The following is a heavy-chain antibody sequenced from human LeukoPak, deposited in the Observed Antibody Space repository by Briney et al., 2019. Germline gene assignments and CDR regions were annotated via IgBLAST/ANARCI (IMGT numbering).Heavy chain of an antibody. V-gene: IGHV1-2*02. CDR2: INPNSGGT. CDR1: GYTFTGYY. Sequence: ASVKVSCKASGYTFTGYYMHWVGQAPGQGLEWMGWINPNSGGTNYAQKFQGRVTMTRDTSISTAYMELSRLRSDDTAVYYCARDRFSPAAGTKGIMDVWGQGTTVTVSS. CDR3: ARDRFSPAAGTKGIMDV. J-gene: IGHJ6*02. D-gene: IGHD6-13*01.